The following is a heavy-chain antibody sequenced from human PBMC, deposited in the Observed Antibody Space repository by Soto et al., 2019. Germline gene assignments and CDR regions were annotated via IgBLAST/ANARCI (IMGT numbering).Heavy chain of an antibody. D-gene: IGHD2-15*01. Sequence: SETLSLTCTVSGGSISSYYWSWIRQPPGKGLEWIGYIYYSGSTNYNPSLKSRVTISVDTSKNQFSLKLSSVTAADTAVYYCARTGGDIVGIDYYYMDVWGKGTTVTVSS. V-gene: IGHV4-59*08. CDR2: IYYSGST. CDR3: ARTGGDIVGIDYYYMDV. CDR1: GGSISSYY. J-gene: IGHJ6*03.